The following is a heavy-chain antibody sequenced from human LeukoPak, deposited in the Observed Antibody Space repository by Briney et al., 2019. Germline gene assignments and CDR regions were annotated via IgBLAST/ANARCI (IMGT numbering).Heavy chain of an antibody. J-gene: IGHJ4*02. Sequence: PSETLSLTCTVSGCSISSSSYYWGWIRQPPGKGLEWIGSIYYSGSTYYNPSPKSRVTISVDTSENQFSLKLSSVPAADTAVYYCARVEAPTYCSSTSCYTGIDYWGQGTLVTVSS. D-gene: IGHD2-2*02. CDR3: ARVEAPTYCSSTSCYTGIDY. CDR2: IYYSGST. CDR1: GCSISSSSYY. V-gene: IGHV4-39*07.